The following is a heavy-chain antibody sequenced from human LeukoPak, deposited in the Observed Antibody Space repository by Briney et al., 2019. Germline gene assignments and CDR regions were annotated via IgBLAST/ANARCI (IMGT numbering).Heavy chain of an antibody. D-gene: IGHD3-10*01. J-gene: IGHJ2*01. CDR1: GGSFSTYY. Sequence: KASETLSLTCAVYGGSFSTYYWTWIRQPPGKGLEWIAEISYSGNTNYNPSLKSRVTIGTSKNEISLNLTSVTAVDTAVYYCARHGFDPVQNVAHWYFDLWGRGTLVTVSS. CDR3: ARHGFDPVQNVAHWYFDL. CDR2: ISYSGNT. V-gene: IGHV4-34*01.